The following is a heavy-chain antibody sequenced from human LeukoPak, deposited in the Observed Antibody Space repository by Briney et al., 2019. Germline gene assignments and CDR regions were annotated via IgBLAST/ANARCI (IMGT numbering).Heavy chain of an antibody. CDR2: INHGGST. CDR1: GGSFSGYY. Sequence: PSETLSLTCAVYGGSFSGYYWSWIRQPPGKGLEWIGEINHGGSTNYNPSLKSRVTISVDTSKNQFSLKLSSVTAADTAVYYCARFLGVRDYFDYWGQGTLVTVSS. J-gene: IGHJ4*02. CDR3: ARFLGVRDYFDY. V-gene: IGHV4-34*01. D-gene: IGHD3-10*01.